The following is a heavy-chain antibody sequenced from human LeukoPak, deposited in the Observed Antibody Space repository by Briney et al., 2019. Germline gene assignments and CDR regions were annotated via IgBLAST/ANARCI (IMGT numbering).Heavy chain of an antibody. J-gene: IGHJ4*02. CDR2: IIPIFGTA. CDR1: GSTFSSYA. Sequence: SVKVSCKASGSTFSSYAISWVRQAPGQGLEWMGGIIPIFGTANYAQKFQGRVTITADKSTSTAYMELSSLRSEDTAVYYCARVRELWSAVVSYYFDYWGQGTLVTVSS. CDR3: ARVRELWSAVVSYYFDY. V-gene: IGHV1-69*06. D-gene: IGHD5-18*01.